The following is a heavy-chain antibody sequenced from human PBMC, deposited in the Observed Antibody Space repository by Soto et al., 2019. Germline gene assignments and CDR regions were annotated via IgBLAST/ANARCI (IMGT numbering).Heavy chain of an antibody. J-gene: IGHJ6*02. CDR1: GGSITPSY. CDR3: ARGEDAFFYYGLDV. V-gene: IGHV4-59*01. CDR2: IYDTGISGYTPST. Sequence: PSETLSLTCTVCGGSITPSYWSCIRRPPGKGLEWIAYIYDTGISGYTPSTSYNPSLKSRVTMSVDTSKSQFSLKLTSVTAADTAVYYCARGEDAFFYYGLDVWGQGITVTVSS.